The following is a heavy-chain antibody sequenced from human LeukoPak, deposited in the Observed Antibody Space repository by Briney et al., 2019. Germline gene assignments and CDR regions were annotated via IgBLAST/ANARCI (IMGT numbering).Heavy chain of an antibody. J-gene: IGHJ4*02. CDR1: GYTFTDYY. D-gene: IGHD5-18*01. Sequence: GASVKVSCKASGYTFTDYYMNWVRQAPGQGLEWMGWINPNSGGTNSAQKFQGRVTMTRDTSISTAYMELNRLTSDDTAVYYCARDSRRGYSYGYDYWGQGTLVTVSS. CDR2: INPNSGGT. CDR3: ARDSRRGYSYGYDY. V-gene: IGHV1-2*02.